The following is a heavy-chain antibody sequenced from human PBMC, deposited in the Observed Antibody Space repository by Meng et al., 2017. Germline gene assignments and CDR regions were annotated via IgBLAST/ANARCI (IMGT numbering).Heavy chain of an antibody. CDR3: ARSSGYLDY. CDR2: ISYDGSNK. CDR1: GFHFSSYA. Sequence: QVQVVGSGGGVVQPGRSLRLSCAGSGFHFSSYAMHWVRQSPGKGLEWVAVISYDGSNKYYADSVKGRFTISRDNSKNTLYLQMNSLRAEDTAVYYCARSSGYLDYWGQGTLVTVSS. D-gene: IGHD6-19*01. J-gene: IGHJ4*02. V-gene: IGHV3-30*01.